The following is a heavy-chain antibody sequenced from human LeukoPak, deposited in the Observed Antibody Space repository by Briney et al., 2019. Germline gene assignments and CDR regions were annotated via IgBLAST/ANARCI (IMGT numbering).Heavy chain of an antibody. CDR1: GGSISSYY. CDR3: ARERRFSSWYYYGMDV. V-gene: IGHV4-4*07. CDR2: IYTSGST. D-gene: IGHD6-13*01. J-gene: IGHJ6*02. Sequence: SGTLSLTCTVSGGSISSYYWSWIRQPAGKGLEWIGRIYTSGSTNYNPSLKSRVTMSVDTSKNQFSLKLSSVTAADPAVYYCARERRFSSWYYYGMDVWAKGPRSPSP.